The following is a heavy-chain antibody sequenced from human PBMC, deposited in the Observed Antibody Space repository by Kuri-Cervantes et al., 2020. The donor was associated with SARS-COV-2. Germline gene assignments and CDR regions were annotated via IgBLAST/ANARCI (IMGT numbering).Heavy chain of an antibody. CDR2: IYSGGST. Sequence: GESLKISCAASGFTVSSNYMSWVRQAPGKGLEWVSVIYSGGSTYYADSVKGRFTISRDNSKNTLYLQMNSLRAEDTAVYYCARGPDRSSTSGYLGFDYWGQGTLVTVSS. J-gene: IGHJ4*02. CDR3: ARGPDRSSTSGYLGFDY. CDR1: GFTVSSNY. V-gene: IGHV3-53*01. D-gene: IGHD2-2*01.